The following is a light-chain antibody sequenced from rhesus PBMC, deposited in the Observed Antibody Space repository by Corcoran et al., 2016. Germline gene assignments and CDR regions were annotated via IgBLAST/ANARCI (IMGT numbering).Light chain of an antibody. Sequence: EIVLTQSPATLSLSPGERATLSCRASQSVSSSLAWYQQNPGPAPRLLIYDASSRATGIPDRFSGSGSGTDFTLTISSLEPEDGGVYYCQQYSNWLTFGGGTKVELK. J-gene: IGKJ4*01. CDR3: QQYSNWLT. CDR2: DAS. V-gene: IGKV3-35*01. CDR1: QSVSSS.